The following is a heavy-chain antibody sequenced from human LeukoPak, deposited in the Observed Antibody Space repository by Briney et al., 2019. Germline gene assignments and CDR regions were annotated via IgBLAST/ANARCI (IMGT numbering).Heavy chain of an antibody. J-gene: IGHJ5*02. CDR3: ARALGGNSGWFDP. CDR2: IYYSGST. V-gene: IGHV4-59*01. D-gene: IGHD4-23*01. Sequence: SETLSLTCTVSGGSISSYYWSWIRQPPGKGLERIGYIYYSGSTNYNPSLKSRVTISVDTSKKQFSLKLSSVTAADTAVHYCARALGGNSGWFDPWGQGTLVTVSS. CDR1: GGSISSYY.